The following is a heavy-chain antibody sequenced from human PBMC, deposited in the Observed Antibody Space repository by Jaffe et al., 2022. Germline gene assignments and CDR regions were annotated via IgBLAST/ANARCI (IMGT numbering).Heavy chain of an antibody. Sequence: QVQLVQSGAEVKKPGSSVKVSCKASGGTFSSYAISWVRQAPGQGLEWMGGIIPIFGTANYAQKFQGRVTITTDESTSTAYMELSSLRSEDTAVYYCARVWSPAAAGIKYYYYYMDVWGKGTTVTVSS. CDR1: GGTFSSYA. J-gene: IGHJ6*03. CDR3: ARVWSPAAAGIKYYYYYMDV. V-gene: IGHV1-69*05. D-gene: IGHD6-13*01. CDR2: IIPIFGTA.